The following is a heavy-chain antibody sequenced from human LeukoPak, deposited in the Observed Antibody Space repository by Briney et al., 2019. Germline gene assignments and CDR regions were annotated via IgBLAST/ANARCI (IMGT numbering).Heavy chain of an antibody. J-gene: IGHJ4*02. CDR1: GYTFSSYS. V-gene: IGHV3-21*01. Sequence: GGSLRLSCLASGYTFSSYSINWVRQAPGKGLEWVSSISVRSNYIYYADSVRGRFRISRDDAKDSLFLEMNSLRAEDTAVYYCVRLRRNSDTSGFYYYYDFWGQGTLVTVSS. CDR3: VRLRRNSDTSGFYYYYDF. CDR2: ISVRSNYI. D-gene: IGHD3-22*01.